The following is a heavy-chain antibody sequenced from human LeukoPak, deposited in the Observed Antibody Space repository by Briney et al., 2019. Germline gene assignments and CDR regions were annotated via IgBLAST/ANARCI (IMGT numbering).Heavy chain of an antibody. CDR2: ISAYNVNT. J-gene: IGHJ4*02. V-gene: IGHV1-18*01. CDR1: GYTFTSYG. CDR3: ARVPVSGPGARFDF. D-gene: IGHD4-11*01. Sequence: GTSVRISCKASGYTFTSYGISWVRQAPGQGLEWMGWISAYNVNTNDAQKLQGRVTMTTDTSTTTAYMELRSLRSDDTAVYYCARVPVSGPGARFDFWGQGNLVTVSS.